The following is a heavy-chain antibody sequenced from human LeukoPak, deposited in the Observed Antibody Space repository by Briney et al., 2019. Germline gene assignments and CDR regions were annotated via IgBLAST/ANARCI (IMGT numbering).Heavy chain of an antibody. J-gene: IGHJ4*02. Sequence: PGGSLRLSCVGSGFNFQDSYMNWVRQAPGKGLEWISFISPKASTMFYADSVKGRFTISRDNAKKSLYLQMNSLRAEDTAVYYCARDADTAMVTGRFDKWGQGTLVTVSS. CDR1: GFNFQDSY. D-gene: IGHD5-18*01. CDR2: ISPKASTM. V-gene: IGHV3-11*04. CDR3: ARDADTAMVTGRFDK.